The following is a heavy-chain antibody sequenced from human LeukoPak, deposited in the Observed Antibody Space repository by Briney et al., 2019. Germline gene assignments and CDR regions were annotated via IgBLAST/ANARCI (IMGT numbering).Heavy chain of an antibody. CDR1: GFTFSSYA. CDR3: ARDQGYYDSSGYYSNAFDI. V-gene: IGHV3-30-3*01. Sequence: GGSLRLSCAASGFTFSSYAMHWVRQAPGKGLEWVAVISYDGSNKYYADSVKGRFTISRDNSKNTLYLQMNSLRAEDTAVYYCARDQGYYDSSGYYSNAFDIWGQGTMVTVSS. J-gene: IGHJ3*02. D-gene: IGHD3-22*01. CDR2: ISYDGSNK.